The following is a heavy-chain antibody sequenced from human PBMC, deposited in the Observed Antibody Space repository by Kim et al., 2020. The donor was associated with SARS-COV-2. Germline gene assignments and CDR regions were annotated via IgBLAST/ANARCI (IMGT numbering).Heavy chain of an antibody. CDR3: ARDNSSSSEFDY. V-gene: IGHV3-30-3*01. CDR1: GFTFSSYA. CDR2: ISYDGSNK. Sequence: GGSLRLSCAASGFTFSSYAMHWVRQAPGKGLEWVAVISYDGSNKYYADSVKGRFTISRDNSKNTLYLQMNSLRAEDTAVYYCARDNSSSSEFDYWGQGTLVTVSS. J-gene: IGHJ4*02. D-gene: IGHD6-6*01.